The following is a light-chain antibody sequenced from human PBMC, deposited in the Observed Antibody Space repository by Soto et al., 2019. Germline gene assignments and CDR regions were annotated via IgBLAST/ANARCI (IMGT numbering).Light chain of an antibody. Sequence: DIQMTQSPSTLYASVGDRVTITCRASQSISSWLAWYQQKPGKAPKLLIYKASSLGGGVPSTFSGSGSGTEFTLTISSLQAEDFAIYYCQQYNSHSSYTFGQGTKLEIK. V-gene: IGKV1-5*03. CDR2: KAS. CDR1: QSISSW. CDR3: QQYNSHSSYT. J-gene: IGKJ2*01.